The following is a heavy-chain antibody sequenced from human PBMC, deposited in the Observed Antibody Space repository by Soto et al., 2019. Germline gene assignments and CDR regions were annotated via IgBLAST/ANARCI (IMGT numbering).Heavy chain of an antibody. V-gene: IGHV1-8*01. CDR3: ARPLCISTRCGPYFFDS. J-gene: IGHJ4*02. CDR2: MNPDNGKT. CDR1: GYTFTSND. Sequence: QVQLVQSGAEVKKPGASVKVSCKASGYTFTSNDINWVRQAPGQGPEWMGWMNPDNGKTGFAQKFQGRIPRTRNTSIRTAYMELSSLRSDDTAVYFCARPLCISTRCGPYFFDSWGQGSLVTVSS. D-gene: IGHD2-2*01.